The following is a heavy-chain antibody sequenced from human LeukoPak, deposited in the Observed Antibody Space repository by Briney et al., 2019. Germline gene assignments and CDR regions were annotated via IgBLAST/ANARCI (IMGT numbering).Heavy chain of an antibody. J-gene: IGHJ4*02. D-gene: IGHD3-10*01. CDR1: GFNVRTNF. CDR2: IHSGGDT. Sequence: GGSLRLSCVTSGFNVRTNFMSWVRQAPGKGLEWVSVIHSGGDTYYADSVKGRFTVSRDNSENTVYLQMSSLRAEDTAVYYCARRDYGKGVYDHWGQGTLVTVSS. V-gene: IGHV3-66*01. CDR3: ARRDYGKGVYDH.